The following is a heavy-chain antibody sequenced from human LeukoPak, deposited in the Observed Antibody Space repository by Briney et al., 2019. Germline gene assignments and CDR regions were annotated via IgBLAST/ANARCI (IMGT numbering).Heavy chain of an antibody. CDR3: ARRLLDYYDSRSHHAFDI. Sequence: PSQTLSLTCTVSGGSISSGGYYWSWIRQPPGKGLEWIGYIYHSGSTYYNPSLKSRVTISVDRSKNQFSLKLSSVTAADTAVYYCARRLLDYYDSRSHHAFDIWGQGTMVTVSS. CDR2: IYHSGST. V-gene: IGHV4-30-2*01. D-gene: IGHD3-22*01. CDR1: GGSISSGGYY. J-gene: IGHJ3*02.